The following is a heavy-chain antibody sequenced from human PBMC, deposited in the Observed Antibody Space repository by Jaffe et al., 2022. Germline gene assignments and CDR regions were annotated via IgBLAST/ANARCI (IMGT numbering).Heavy chain of an antibody. CDR3: ARGFQFGELFDY. CDR2: IYYSGST. V-gene: IGHV4-59*01. CDR1: GGSISSYY. J-gene: IGHJ4*02. D-gene: IGHD3-10*01. Sequence: QVQLQESGPGLVKPSETLSLTCTVSGGSISSYYWSWIRQPPGKGLEWIGYIYYSGSTNYNPSLKSRVTISVDTSKNQFSLKLSSVTAADTAVYYCARGFQFGELFDYWGQGTLVTVSS.